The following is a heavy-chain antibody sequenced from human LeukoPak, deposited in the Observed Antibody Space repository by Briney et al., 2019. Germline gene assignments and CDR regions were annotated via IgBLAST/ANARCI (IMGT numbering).Heavy chain of an antibody. Sequence: SETLSLTCTVSGGYISSYYWSWIRQPPGKGLEWIGEINHSGSTNYNPSLKSRVTISVDTSKNQFSLKLSSVTAADTAVYYCARGRYDILTGYRKITFDYWGQGTLVTVSS. V-gene: IGHV4-34*01. D-gene: IGHD3-9*01. J-gene: IGHJ4*02. CDR3: ARGRYDILTGYRKITFDY. CDR1: GGYISSYY. CDR2: INHSGST.